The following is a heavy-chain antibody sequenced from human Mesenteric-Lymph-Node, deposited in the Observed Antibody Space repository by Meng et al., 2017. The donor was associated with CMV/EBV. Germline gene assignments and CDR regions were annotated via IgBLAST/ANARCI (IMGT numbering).Heavy chain of an antibody. CDR3: AKGRYSSGWYYFDY. Sequence: ASGFTFSSYAMGWVRQAPGKGLEWVSGVSSGSGSTYFADSVKGRFTISRDNSKNTLYLQLNSLRAEDTAVYYCAKGRYSSGWYYFDYWGQGTLVTVSS. V-gene: IGHV3-23*01. D-gene: IGHD6-19*01. CDR2: VSSGSGST. J-gene: IGHJ4*02. CDR1: GFTFSSYA.